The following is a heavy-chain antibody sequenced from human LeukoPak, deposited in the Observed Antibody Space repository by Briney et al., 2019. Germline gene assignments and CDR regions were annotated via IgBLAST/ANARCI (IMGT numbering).Heavy chain of an antibody. V-gene: IGHV7-4-1*02. CDR1: GYTFSSHA. Sequence: ASAKVSCKASGYTFSSHAINWVRQVPGQGLEWMGWINTNTGNPTYAQGFTGRFVFSLDTSVSTAYLQISSLKAEDTAVYYCVRCPRTDWYFDLWGRGTLITVSS. D-gene: IGHD2-8*02. J-gene: IGHJ2*01. CDR2: INTNTGNP. CDR3: VRCPRTDWYFDL.